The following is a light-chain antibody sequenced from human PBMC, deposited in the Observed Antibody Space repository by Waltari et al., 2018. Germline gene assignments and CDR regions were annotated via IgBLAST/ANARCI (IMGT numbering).Light chain of an antibody. Sequence: DIQMTQSPSSLSASVGDTVTITCRASQSISSWLAWYQQKPGQAPKLLIYKASSLQSGVPSRFSGSGSGTDFTLTISSLQPEDCATYYCLQYSSSPDSFGQGTKVEIK. CDR3: LQYSSSPDS. CDR1: QSISSW. CDR2: KAS. V-gene: IGKV1-12*01. J-gene: IGKJ2*03.